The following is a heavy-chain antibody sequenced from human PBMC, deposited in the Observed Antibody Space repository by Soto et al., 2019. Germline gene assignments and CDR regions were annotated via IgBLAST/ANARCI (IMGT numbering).Heavy chain of an antibody. J-gene: IGHJ5*02. V-gene: IGHV1-18*01. CDR1: GGTFNNYV. CDR3: AREKYFAGAWFDP. Sequence: ASVKVSCKASGGTFNNYVINWVRQAPGQGLEWMGWISAYNGNTNYAQKLQGRVTMTTDTSTSTAYMELRSLRSDDTAVYYCAREKYFAGAWFDPWGQGTLVTVSS. CDR2: ISAYNGNT. D-gene: IGHD3-9*01.